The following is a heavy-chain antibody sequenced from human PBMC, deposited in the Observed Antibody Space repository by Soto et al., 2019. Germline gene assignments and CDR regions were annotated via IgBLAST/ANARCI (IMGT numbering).Heavy chain of an antibody. CDR2: IKRKTDGGTT. D-gene: IGHD3-22*01. Sequence: GGSLRLSCAASGFTFSNAWMNWVRQAPGKGLEWVGRIKRKTDGGTTDYAAPVKGRFTISRDDSKNTLYLQMNSLKTEDTAVYYCTTVFYDSSGNPDYWGQGTLVTVSS. J-gene: IGHJ4*02. CDR3: TTVFYDSSGNPDY. V-gene: IGHV3-15*07. CDR1: GFTFSNAW.